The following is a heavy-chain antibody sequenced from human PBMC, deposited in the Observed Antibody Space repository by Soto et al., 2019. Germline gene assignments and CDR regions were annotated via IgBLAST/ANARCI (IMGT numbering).Heavy chain of an antibody. CDR3: ARVSIYYDSTGALDY. D-gene: IGHD3-22*01. J-gene: IGHJ4*02. V-gene: IGHV1-2*02. Sequence: ASVKVSCKASGYTLTGYFMHWVRQAPGQGLEWMGWINPNSGDTNYAQKFQGRVTMTRDTSINTASMDLSRLSSDDTAVYFCARVSIYYDSTGALDYWGQGTLVTVSS. CDR1: GYTLTGYF. CDR2: INPNSGDT.